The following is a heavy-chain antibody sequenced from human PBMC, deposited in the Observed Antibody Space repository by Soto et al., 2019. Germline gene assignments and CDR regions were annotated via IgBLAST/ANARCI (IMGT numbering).Heavy chain of an antibody. CDR3: ARLEGLATISYYFDF. CDR2: IYFRGNT. CDR1: DDSINSDKYY. D-gene: IGHD3-9*01. J-gene: IGHJ4*02. V-gene: IGHV4-39*01. Sequence: SETLSLTCSVSDDSINSDKYYWGWIRQPPGKGLEWIGSIYFRGNTYYNPSLQTRVTISLDKSKSQFSLRLNSVTAADSAVYFCARLEGLATISYYFDFWGQGALVTVSS.